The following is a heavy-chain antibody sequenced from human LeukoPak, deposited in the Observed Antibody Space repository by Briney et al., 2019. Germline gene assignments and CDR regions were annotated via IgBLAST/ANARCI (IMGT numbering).Heavy chain of an antibody. J-gene: IGHJ4*02. D-gene: IGHD3-22*01. Sequence: PGGSLRLSCAASGFTYGNYWMTWVRQTPGKGLEWVANIKHDGSEKYYVDSVKGRFTISRDNAKNSLYLQMNSLRAEDTAVYYCAGDYFDSSGFYYVYFDFWGQGTLVTVSS. CDR1: GFTYGNYW. CDR3: AGDYFDSSGFYYVYFDF. CDR2: IKHDGSEK. V-gene: IGHV3-7*01.